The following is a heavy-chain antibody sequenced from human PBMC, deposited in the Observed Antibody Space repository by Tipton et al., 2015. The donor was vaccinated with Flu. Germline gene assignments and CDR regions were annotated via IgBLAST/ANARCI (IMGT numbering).Heavy chain of an antibody. D-gene: IGHD5-12*01. CDR3: AREYSDRLGY. J-gene: IGHJ4*02. V-gene: IGHV4-38-2*02. CDR2: VHQTGTT. Sequence: TLSLTCSVSGDSIGSRYFWGWIRQPPGKGLEWIGNVHQTGTTYYNPSLRGRVTIAVDRPKNQFSLRLTSVTAADTAMYYCAREYSDRLGYWGQGTLVTVSS. CDR1: GDSIGSRYF.